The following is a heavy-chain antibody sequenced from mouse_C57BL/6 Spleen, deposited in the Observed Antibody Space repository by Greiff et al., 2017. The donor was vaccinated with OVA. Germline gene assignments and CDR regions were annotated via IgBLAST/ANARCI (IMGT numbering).Heavy chain of an antibody. CDR3: ARGNPNFGG. V-gene: IGHV1-61*01. J-gene: IGHJ2*01. CDR2: IYPSDSET. CDR1: GYTFTSYW. Sequence: QVQLQQPGAELVRPGSSVKLSCKASGYTFTSYWMDWVKQRPGQGLEWIGNIYPSDSETHYNQKFKDKATLTVDKSSSTAYMQLSSLTSEDSAVYYCARGNPNFGGWGQGTTLTVAS.